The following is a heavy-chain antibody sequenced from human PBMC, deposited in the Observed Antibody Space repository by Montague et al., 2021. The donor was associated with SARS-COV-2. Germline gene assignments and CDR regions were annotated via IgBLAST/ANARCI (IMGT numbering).Heavy chain of an antibody. CDR3: ARGRVVGALAFYYYYGMDV. CDR1: GGSITSFS. D-gene: IGHD1-26*01. Sequence: SETLSLTCSVSGGSITSFSWSWIRQPPGKGLEWIGEINHSGSTNYNPSLKSRVTISVDTSKNQFSLKLSSVTAADTAVYYCARGRVVGALAFYYYYGMDVWGQGTTVTVSS. V-gene: IGHV4-34*01. J-gene: IGHJ6*02. CDR2: INHSGST.